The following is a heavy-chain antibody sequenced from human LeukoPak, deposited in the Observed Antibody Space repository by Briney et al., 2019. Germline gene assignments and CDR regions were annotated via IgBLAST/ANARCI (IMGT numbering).Heavy chain of an antibody. J-gene: IGHJ4*02. CDR3: ARHHAPTAVAGYPF. D-gene: IGHD6-19*01. V-gene: IGHV3-11*06. Sequence: GRFTISRDNAKNSLYLQMNSLRAEDTAVYYCARHHAPTAVAGYPFWGQGTLVTVSS.